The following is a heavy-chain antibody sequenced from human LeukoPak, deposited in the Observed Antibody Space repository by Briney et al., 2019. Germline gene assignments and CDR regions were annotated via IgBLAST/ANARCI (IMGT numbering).Heavy chain of an antibody. Sequence: SETLSLTCTVSGGSISSYYWSWIRQPPGKGLEWIGYIYYSGSTNYNPSLKSRVTISVDTSKNQFSLKLSSVTAADTAVYYCARESRRELPTGWFDPWGQGTLVTVSS. J-gene: IGHJ5*02. CDR3: ARESRRELPTGWFDP. CDR2: IYYSGST. V-gene: IGHV4-59*01. D-gene: IGHD1-26*01. CDR1: GGSISSYY.